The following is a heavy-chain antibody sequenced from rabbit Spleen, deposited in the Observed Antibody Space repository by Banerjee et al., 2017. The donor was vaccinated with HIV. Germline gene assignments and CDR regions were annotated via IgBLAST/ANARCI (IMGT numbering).Heavy chain of an antibody. D-gene: IGHD8-1*01. J-gene: IGHJ6*01. CDR3: ARDTGSSFSSYGMDL. CDR1: SNSDY. Sequence: SNSDYMCWVRQAPGKGLEWISCIAGSNSGFTYSATWAKGRFTISKTSSTTVTLQMTSLTVADTATYFCARDTGSSFSSYGMDLWGQGTLVTVS. V-gene: IGHV1S40*01. CDR2: IAGSNSGFT.